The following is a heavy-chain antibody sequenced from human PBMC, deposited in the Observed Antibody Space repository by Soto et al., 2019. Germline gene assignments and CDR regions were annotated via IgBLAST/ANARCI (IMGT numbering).Heavy chain of an antibody. V-gene: IGHV3-23*01. Sequence: EVHLLESAAGLVQPGGSLRISCAASGFIFSDYATSWVRQAPGKGLEWVSAISGDAHDTYYAASVKGRFTIARDNSKNTLYLQMDSLRVEDTARYYCVKVALHPFSDWGRGTLVTVSS. CDR1: GFIFSDYA. D-gene: IGHD3-3*02. CDR3: VKVALHPFSD. J-gene: IGHJ4*02. CDR2: ISGDAHDT.